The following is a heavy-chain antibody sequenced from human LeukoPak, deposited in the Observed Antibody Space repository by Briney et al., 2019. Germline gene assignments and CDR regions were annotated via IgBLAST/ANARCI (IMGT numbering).Heavy chain of an antibody. Sequence: ASVKVSCKASGGTFSSYAISWVRQAPGQGLEWMGGIIPIFGTANYAQKFQGRVTITAGESTSTAYMELSTLRSEDTAVYYCASLYCGGDCYLGAFDIWGQGTMVTVSS. CDR3: ASLYCGGDCYLGAFDI. D-gene: IGHD2-21*02. V-gene: IGHV1-69*13. CDR2: IIPIFGTA. J-gene: IGHJ3*02. CDR1: GGTFSSYA.